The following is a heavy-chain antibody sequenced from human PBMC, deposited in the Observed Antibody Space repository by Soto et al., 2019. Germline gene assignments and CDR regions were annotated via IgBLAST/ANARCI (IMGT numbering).Heavy chain of an antibody. D-gene: IGHD3-10*01. CDR2: ISYDGSNK. CDR3: AKDDPRRVRGVIITGSFDY. V-gene: IGHV3-30*18. J-gene: IGHJ4*02. CDR1: GFTFSSYG. Sequence: QVQLVESGGGVVQPGRSLRLSCAASGFTFSSYGMHWVRQAPGKGLEWVAVISYDGSNKYYADSVKGRFTISRDNSKNTLYLQMNSVRAEDTAVYYCAKDDPRRVRGVIITGSFDYWGQGTLVTVSS.